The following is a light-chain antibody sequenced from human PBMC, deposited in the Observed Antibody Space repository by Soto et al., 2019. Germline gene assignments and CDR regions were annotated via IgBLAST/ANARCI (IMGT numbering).Light chain of an antibody. J-gene: IGKJ1*01. CDR2: DAS. CDR1: QSISSW. CDR3: QQYSSYSAWT. V-gene: IGKV1-5*01. Sequence: DIQMTQSPSSLSASVGDRVTITCRASQSISSWLAWYQQKPGKAPKLLIYDASSLQSGAPPRFSGSGSGTEFTLTIRSLQPDDIATYYCQQYSSYSAWTFGEGTKVDIK.